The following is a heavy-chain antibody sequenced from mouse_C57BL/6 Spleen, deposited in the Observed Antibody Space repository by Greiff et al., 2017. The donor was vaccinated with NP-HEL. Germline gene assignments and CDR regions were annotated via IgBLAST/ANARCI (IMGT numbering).Heavy chain of an antibody. CDR1: GYTFTDYE. V-gene: IGHV1-15*01. D-gene: IGHD2-1*01. CDR2: IDPETGGT. CDR3: TRSTMVRRYFDY. J-gene: IGHJ2*01. Sequence: QVQLQQSGAELVRPGASVTLSCKASGYTFTDYEMHWVKQTPVHGLEWIGAIDPETGGTAYNQKFKGKAILTADKSSSTAYMELRSLTSEDSAVYYCTRSTMVRRYFDYWGQGTTLTVSS.